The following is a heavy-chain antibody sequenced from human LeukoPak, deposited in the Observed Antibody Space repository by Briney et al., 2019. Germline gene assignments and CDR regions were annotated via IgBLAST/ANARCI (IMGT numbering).Heavy chain of an antibody. CDR2: IKQDGSEK. Sequence: GGTLRLSCAASGFTFSSYGMSWVRQAPGKGLEWVANIKQDGSEKYYVDSVKGRFTISRDNAKNSLYLQMNSLRAEDTAVYYCARETLDYDILTGYYWGYYYYYMDVWGKGTTVTISS. CDR3: ARETLDYDILTGYYWGYYYYYMDV. D-gene: IGHD3-9*01. CDR1: GFTFSSYG. V-gene: IGHV3-7*01. J-gene: IGHJ6*03.